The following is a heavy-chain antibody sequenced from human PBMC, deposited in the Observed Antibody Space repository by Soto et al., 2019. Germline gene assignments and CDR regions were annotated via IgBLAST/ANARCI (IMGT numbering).Heavy chain of an antibody. D-gene: IGHD2-2*01. V-gene: IGHV4-39*01. Sequence: SETLSLTCTVSGGSITSSNYYWGWIRQPPGKGLEWIGSMYYSGSTYYNPSLKSRVTISVDTSKNQFSLRLNSVTAADTAVYYCARHGAGYCSSTSCYPPQGWFDPWGQGTLVTAPQ. CDR3: ARHGAGYCSSTSCYPPQGWFDP. J-gene: IGHJ5*02. CDR2: MYYSGST. CDR1: GGSITSSNYY.